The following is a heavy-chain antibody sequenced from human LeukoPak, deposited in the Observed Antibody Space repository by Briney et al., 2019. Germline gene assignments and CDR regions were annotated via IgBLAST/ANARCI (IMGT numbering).Heavy chain of an antibody. Sequence: GGSLRLSCAASGFTFSTYAMTWVRQAPGKGLEWVSVIRGSGGSTYYADSVEGRFTLSRDNSKNTLYLQMNSLRAEDTAVYYCAKSIGGVVVVAADYWGQGTLVTVSS. CDR1: GFTFSTYA. J-gene: IGHJ4*02. D-gene: IGHD2-15*01. V-gene: IGHV3-23*01. CDR3: AKSIGGVVVVAADY. CDR2: IRGSGGST.